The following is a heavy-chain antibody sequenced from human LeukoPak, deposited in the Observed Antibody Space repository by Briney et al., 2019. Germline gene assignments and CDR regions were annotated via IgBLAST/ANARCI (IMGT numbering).Heavy chain of an antibody. CDR1: GGSISSYY. CDR3: AREGVYYGSGSRYYYYYMDV. D-gene: IGHD3-10*01. Sequence: PSETLSLTCTVSGGSISSYYWSRLRQPAGKGLEWIGRIYTSGSTNYNPSLKSRVTMSVDTSKNQFSLKLSSVTAADTAVYYCAREGVYYGSGSRYYYYYMDVWGKGTTVTVSS. CDR2: IYTSGST. J-gene: IGHJ6*03. V-gene: IGHV4-4*07.